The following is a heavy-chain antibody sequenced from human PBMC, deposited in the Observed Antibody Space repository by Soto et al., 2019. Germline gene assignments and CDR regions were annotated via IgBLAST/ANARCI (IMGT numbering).Heavy chain of an antibody. V-gene: IGHV4-34*01. CDR2: VNHSGST. D-gene: IGHD3-10*01. Sequence: WETLSLTCAVYGGSFSGYYWSWIRQPPGKGLEWIGEVNHSGSTNYNPSLKSRVNISVDTSKNQFSLKLSSVTAADTAVYYCARGRGFDYWGQGTLVTVSS. CDR1: GGSFSGYY. J-gene: IGHJ4*02. CDR3: ARGRGFDY.